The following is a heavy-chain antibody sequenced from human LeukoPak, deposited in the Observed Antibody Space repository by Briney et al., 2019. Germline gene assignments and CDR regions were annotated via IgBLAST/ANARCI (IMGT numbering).Heavy chain of an antibody. CDR3: AKDSGVVVTAIPNY. V-gene: IGHV3-23*01. CDR2: ISGRGGST. J-gene: IGHJ4*02. D-gene: IGHD2-21*02. Sequence: GGSLRLSCAVSGFTFSSYAMIWVRQAPGKGLEWVSSISGRGGSTYYAGSVKGRFTISRDNSKNTLSLQMDSLRSEDTAVYYCAKDSGVVVTAIPNYWGQGALVTVSS. CDR1: GFTFSSYA.